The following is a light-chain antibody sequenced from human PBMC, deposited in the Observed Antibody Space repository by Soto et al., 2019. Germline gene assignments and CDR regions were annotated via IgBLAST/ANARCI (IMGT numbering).Light chain of an antibody. CDR3: QQSYALSLLT. Sequence: SAVSATKGDRVIITCWTSQSISNYLNWYQHKPGKAPKVLISAASNLQSGVPSRFSGSGSGTVFTLTISSLQPEDFATYFCQQSYALSLLTFAGVTKV. CDR1: QSISNY. J-gene: IGKJ4*01. V-gene: IGKV1-39*01. CDR2: AAS.